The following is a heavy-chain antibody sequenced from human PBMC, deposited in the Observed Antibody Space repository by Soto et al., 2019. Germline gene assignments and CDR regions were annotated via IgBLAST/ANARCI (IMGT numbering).Heavy chain of an antibody. CDR3: ARVSGGIAAAALDY. J-gene: IGHJ4*02. V-gene: IGHV1-18*01. CDR1: GYTFTSYG. CDR2: ISAYNGNT. Sequence: QVQLVQSGAEVKKPGASVKVSCKASGYTFTSYGISLVRQAPGQGLEWMGWISAYNGNTNYAQQLPGRVTMPTDTSTSTAYTELRSLRSDDTAVYYCARVSGGIAAAALDYWGQGTLVTVSS. D-gene: IGHD6-13*01.